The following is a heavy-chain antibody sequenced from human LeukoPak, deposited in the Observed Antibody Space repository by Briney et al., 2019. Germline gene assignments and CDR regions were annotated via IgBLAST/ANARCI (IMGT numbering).Heavy chain of an antibody. V-gene: IGHV3-33*01. CDR1: GFTFSSYG. Sequence: GGSLRLSCAASGFTFSSYGMHWVRQAPGKGLEWVAVIWYDGSNKYYADSVKGRFTISRDNSKNTLYLQMNSLRAEDTAVYYCARDPLQQQLVLTYYYCGMDVWGQGTTVTVSS. D-gene: IGHD6-13*01. J-gene: IGHJ6*02. CDR3: ARDPLQQQLVLTYYYCGMDV. CDR2: IWYDGSNK.